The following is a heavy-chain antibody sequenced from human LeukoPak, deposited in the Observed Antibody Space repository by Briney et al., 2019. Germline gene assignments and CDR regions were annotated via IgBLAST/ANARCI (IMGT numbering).Heavy chain of an antibody. J-gene: IGHJ3*02. CDR1: GFTFSSYS. V-gene: IGHV3-21*01. CDR2: ISSSSDYI. CDR3: AREEGGAGLYGFDI. D-gene: IGHD1-26*01. Sequence: GGSLRLSCAASGFTFSSYSMNWVRQAPGKGLEWVSSISSSSDYIYYADSLKGRFTISRDNAKNSLYLQMNSLRAEDTAVYYCAREEGGAGLYGFDIWGQGTMVTVSS.